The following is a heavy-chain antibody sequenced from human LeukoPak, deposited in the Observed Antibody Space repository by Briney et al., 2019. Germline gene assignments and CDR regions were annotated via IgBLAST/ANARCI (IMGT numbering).Heavy chain of an antibody. Sequence: SETLSLTCTVSGGSISSSSYYWGWIRQPPGKGLEWIGSIYYSGSTYYNPSLKSRVTISVDTSKNQFSLKLSSVTAADTAVYYCARRELGYGYERFDYWAREPWSPSPQ. D-gene: IGHD5-18*01. V-gene: IGHV4-39*01. CDR2: IYYSGST. CDR1: GGSISSSSYY. CDR3: ARRELGYGYERFDY. J-gene: IGHJ4*02.